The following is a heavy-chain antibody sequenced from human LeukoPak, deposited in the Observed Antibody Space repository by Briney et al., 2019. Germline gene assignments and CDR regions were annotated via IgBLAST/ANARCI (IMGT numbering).Heavy chain of an antibody. D-gene: IGHD6-19*01. J-gene: IGHJ4*02. CDR3: ARQQAVSGTFYFDY. Sequence: ASGTLSLTCTVSGGSLSPYYWSWIRQPPGRGLEWIGYVFHFGSTHYSPSLGSRAAISLDTSKKQFSLRLTDVTATDTAVYYCARQQAVSGTFYFDYWGQGSLVTVSS. CDR1: GGSLSPYY. V-gene: IGHV4-59*08. CDR2: VFHFGST.